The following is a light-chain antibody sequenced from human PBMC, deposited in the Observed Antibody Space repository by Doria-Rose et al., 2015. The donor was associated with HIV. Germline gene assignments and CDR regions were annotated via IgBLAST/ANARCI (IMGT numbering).Light chain of an antibody. CDR2: DAS. J-gene: IGKJ3*01. Sequence: LTQSPATLSLSPGERATLSCRASQSVSSNLAWYQQKPGQAPRLLIYDASNRATGIPARFSGSGSGTDFTLTISSLEPEDFAVYFCQQRSNWPPILTFGPGTKVDI. CDR1: QSVSSN. V-gene: IGKV3-11*01. CDR3: QQRSNWPPILT.